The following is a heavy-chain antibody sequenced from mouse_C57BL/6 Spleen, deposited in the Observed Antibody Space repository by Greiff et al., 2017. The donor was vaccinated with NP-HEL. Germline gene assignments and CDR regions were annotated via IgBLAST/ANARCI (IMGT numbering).Heavy chain of an antibody. CDR2: IYPGDGDT. J-gene: IGHJ3*01. V-gene: IGHV1-80*01. CDR1: GYAFSSYW. Sequence: QVQLQQSGAELVKPGASVKISCKASGYAFSSYWMNWVKQRPGKGLEWIGQIYPGDGDTNYNGKFKGKATLTADKSSSTAYMQLSSLTSEDSAVYFCARWGDYDVGWFAYWGQGTLVTVSA. CDR3: ARWGDYDVGWFAY. D-gene: IGHD2-4*01.